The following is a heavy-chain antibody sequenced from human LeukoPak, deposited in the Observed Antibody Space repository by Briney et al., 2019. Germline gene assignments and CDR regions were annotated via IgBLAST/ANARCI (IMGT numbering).Heavy chain of an antibody. CDR1: GGSISSYY. V-gene: IGHV4-59*08. CDR3: ASTVRGDNYGDYFAFDI. D-gene: IGHD4-17*01. J-gene: IGHJ3*02. Sequence: PSETLSLTCTVSGGSISSYYWSWIRQPPGKGLEWIGYIYYSGSTNYNPSLKSRVTISVDTSKNQFSLKLSSVTAADTAVYYCASTVRGDNYGDYFAFDIWGQGTMVTVSS. CDR2: IYYSGST.